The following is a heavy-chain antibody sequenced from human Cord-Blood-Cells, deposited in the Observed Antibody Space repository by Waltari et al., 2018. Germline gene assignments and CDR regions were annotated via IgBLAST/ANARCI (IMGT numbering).Heavy chain of an antibody. CDR1: GGSFSGYY. D-gene: IGHD2-2*01. V-gene: IGHV4-34*01. Sequence: QVQLQQWGAGLLKPSETLSLTCAVYGGSFSGYYWRWIRQPTRQGPGWIGEINQSGSTNYNPSLKSRVTISVDTSKNQFSLKLSSVTAADTAVYYCARDRARVVPAARRGIGNWFDPWGQGTLVTVSS. J-gene: IGHJ5*02. CDR2: INQSGST. CDR3: ARDRARVVPAARRGIGNWFDP.